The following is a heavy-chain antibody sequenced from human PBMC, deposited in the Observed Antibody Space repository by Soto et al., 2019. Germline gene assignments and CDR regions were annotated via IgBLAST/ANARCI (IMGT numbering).Heavy chain of an antibody. V-gene: IGHV1-69*13. CDR1: GGTFSSYA. J-gene: IGHJ6*02. Sequence: GASVKVSCKASGGTFSSYAISWVRQAPGQGLEWMGGIIPIFGTANYAQKFQGRVTITADESTSTAYMELSSLRSEDTAVYYCASRYCSSTSCYRYYYYYSGMDVWGQGTTVTVSS. CDR2: IIPIFGTA. D-gene: IGHD2-2*01. CDR3: ASRYCSSTSCYRYYYYYSGMDV.